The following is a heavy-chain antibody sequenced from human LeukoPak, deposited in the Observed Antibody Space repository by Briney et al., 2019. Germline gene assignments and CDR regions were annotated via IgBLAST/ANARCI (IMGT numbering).Heavy chain of an antibody. D-gene: IGHD5-18*01. J-gene: IGHJ4*02. CDR1: GGSISSSSYY. Sequence: SETLSLTCTVSGGSISSSSYYWGWIRQPPGKGLEWIGSIYYSGSTYYNPSLKSRVTISVDTSKNQFSLKLSSVTAADTAVYYCARLDTAMVTGFDYRGQGTLVTVSP. CDR2: IYYSGST. V-gene: IGHV4-39*07. CDR3: ARLDTAMVTGFDY.